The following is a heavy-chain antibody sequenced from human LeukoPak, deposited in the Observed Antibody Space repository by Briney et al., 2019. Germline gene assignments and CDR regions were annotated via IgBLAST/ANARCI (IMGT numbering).Heavy chain of an antibody. CDR1: GYIFSSYA. Sequence: ASVKVSCKASGYIFSSYALNWVRQAPGQGLEWMGWINTKTGNPTHAQAFTGRFAFSLDASASTAYLHIANLEAEDTAVYYCARPSVGANDAFDVWGQGTMVTVSS. CDR2: INTKTGNP. CDR3: ARPSVGANDAFDV. V-gene: IGHV7-4-1*01. D-gene: IGHD1-26*01. J-gene: IGHJ3*01.